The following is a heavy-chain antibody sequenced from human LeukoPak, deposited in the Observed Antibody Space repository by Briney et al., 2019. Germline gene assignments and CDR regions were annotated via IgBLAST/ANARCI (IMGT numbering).Heavy chain of an antibody. D-gene: IGHD7-27*01. V-gene: IGHV3-33*01. J-gene: IGHJ4*02. CDR1: GFTFSSYG. CDR2: IWYDGSNK. Sequence: GRSLRLSCAASGFTFSSYGMHWVRQAPGKGLEWLAVIWYDGSNKYYADSVKGRFTISRDNSKNTLYLQMNSLRAEDTAVYYCARDSANWSYFDYWGQGTLVTVSS. CDR3: ARDSANWSYFDY.